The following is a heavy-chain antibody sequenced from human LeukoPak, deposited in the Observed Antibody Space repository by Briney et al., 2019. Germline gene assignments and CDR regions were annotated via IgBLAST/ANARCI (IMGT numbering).Heavy chain of an antibody. V-gene: IGHV1-69*04. J-gene: IGHJ5*02. D-gene: IGHD4-4*01. CDR2: IIPILGIA. Sequence: SVKVSCKASGGTFSSYAISWVRQAPGQGLEWMGRIIPILGIANYAQKFQGRVTITADKSTSTAYMELSSLRSEDTAVYYCASSVQQIVTTGAWFDPWGQGTLVTVSS. CDR1: GGTFSSYA. CDR3: ASSVQQIVTTGAWFDP.